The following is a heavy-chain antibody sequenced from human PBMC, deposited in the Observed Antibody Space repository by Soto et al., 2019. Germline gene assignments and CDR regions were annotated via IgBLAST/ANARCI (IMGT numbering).Heavy chain of an antibody. D-gene: IGHD5-12*01. CDR1: GYTFTSYA. V-gene: IGHV1-3*01. Sequence: ASVKVSCKASGYTFTSYAMHWVRQAPGQRLEWMGWINAGNGNTKYSQKFQGRVTITRDTSASTAYMELSSLRSEDTAVYYCARDSGYALPFDYWGQGTLVTVSS. CDR2: INAGNGNT. CDR3: ARDSGYALPFDY. J-gene: IGHJ4*02.